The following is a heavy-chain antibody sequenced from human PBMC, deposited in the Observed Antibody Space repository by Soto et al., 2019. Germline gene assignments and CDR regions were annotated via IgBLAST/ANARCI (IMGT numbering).Heavy chain of an antibody. CDR2: IYYSGST. Sequence: TSETLSLTCTVSGGSISSYYWSWIRQPPGKGLEWIGYIYYSGSTNYNPSLKSRVTISVDTSKNQFSLKLSSVTAADTAVYYCARDTRDGYYFEYWGQGILVTVSS. V-gene: IGHV4-59*01. J-gene: IGHJ4*02. CDR3: ARDTRDGYYFEY. D-gene: IGHD1-26*01. CDR1: GGSISSYY.